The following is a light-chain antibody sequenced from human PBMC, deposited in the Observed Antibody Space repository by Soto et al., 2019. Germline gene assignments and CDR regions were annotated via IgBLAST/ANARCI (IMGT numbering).Light chain of an antibody. CDR2: AAS. V-gene: IGKV1-39*01. J-gene: IGKJ3*01. CDR3: QQSYSFPFT. Sequence: DIQMTQSPSSLSASVGDRVTITCRASQSISSYLNWYQQKPGKAPKLLIYAASSLQSGVPSRFSGSGTGTDFTLTISSLQPEDFATYYCQQSYSFPFTFGPGTKEDIK. CDR1: QSISSY.